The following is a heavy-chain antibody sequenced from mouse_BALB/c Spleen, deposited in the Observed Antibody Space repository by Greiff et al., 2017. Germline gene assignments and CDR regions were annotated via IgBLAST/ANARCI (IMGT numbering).Heavy chain of an antibody. CDR1: GYTFTDYW. D-gene: IGHD1-1*01. J-gene: IGHJ2*01. CDR3: SRSRTYYGSSYVFDY. V-gene: IGHV1-55*01. CDR2: IYPGRGIT. Sequence: VQLQQPGAELVMPGASVKMSCKASGYTFTDYWMHWVKQRPGQGLEWIGDIYPGRGITNYNEKFKSKATLTLDTSSSTAYMQLSSLTSEDSAVYYCSRSRTYYGSSYVFDYWGQGTTLTVSS.